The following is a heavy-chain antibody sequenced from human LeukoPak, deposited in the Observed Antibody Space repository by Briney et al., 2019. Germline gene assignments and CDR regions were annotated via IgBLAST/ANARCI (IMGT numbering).Heavy chain of an antibody. CDR3: ARPRDGYNYGFDY. CDR2: IIPIFGTA. J-gene: IGHJ4*02. V-gene: IGHV1-69*05. Sequence: SVKVSCKASGGTFRSYAISWVRQAPGQGLEWMGRIIPIFGTANYAQKFQGRVTITTDESTSTAYMELSSLRSEDTAVYYCARPRDGYNYGFDYWGQGTLVTVSS. CDR1: GGTFRSYA. D-gene: IGHD5-24*01.